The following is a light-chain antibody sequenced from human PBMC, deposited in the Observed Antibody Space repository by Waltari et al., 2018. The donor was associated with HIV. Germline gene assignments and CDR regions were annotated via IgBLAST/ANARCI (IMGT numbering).Light chain of an antibody. V-gene: IGLV1-44*01. CDR1: SSNFGRHA. Sequence: QPVLTQPPSASGTPGQRVIISCSGSSSNFGRHAVSWYQHLPGATPPLLIFGNNQRSSGVPDRFSGSKSATSASLAISGLRSVDEADYSCAAWDDSLDGPVFGGGTKLTVL. CDR3: AAWDDSLDGPV. CDR2: GNN. J-gene: IGLJ2*01.